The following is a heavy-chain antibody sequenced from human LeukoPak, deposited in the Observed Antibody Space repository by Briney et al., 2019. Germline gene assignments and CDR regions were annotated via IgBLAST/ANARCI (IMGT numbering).Heavy chain of an antibody. CDR1: GFTFSNYA. Sequence: GGSLRLSCAASGFTFSNYAMSWVRQAPGKGLEWVSSISGSGDNTYRTDSVKGRFTISRDNARNTLYLQMNSLRAEDTAVYYCAKDSVLIPAGWFDPWGQGTLVTVSS. V-gene: IGHV3-23*01. CDR3: AKDSVLIPAGWFDP. CDR2: ISGSGDNT. J-gene: IGHJ5*02. D-gene: IGHD2-2*01.